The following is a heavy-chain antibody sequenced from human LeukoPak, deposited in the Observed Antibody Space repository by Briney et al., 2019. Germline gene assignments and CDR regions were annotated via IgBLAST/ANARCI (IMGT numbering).Heavy chain of an antibody. CDR2: INHSGST. Sequence: SETLSLTCAVYGGSFSGYYWSWIRQPPGKGLEWIGEINHSGSTNYNPSLKSRVTISVDTSKNQFSLELSSVTAADTAVYYCARGLGDYWGQGTLVTVSS. D-gene: IGHD3-16*01. CDR3: ARGLGDY. CDR1: GGSFSGYY. V-gene: IGHV4-34*01. J-gene: IGHJ4*02.